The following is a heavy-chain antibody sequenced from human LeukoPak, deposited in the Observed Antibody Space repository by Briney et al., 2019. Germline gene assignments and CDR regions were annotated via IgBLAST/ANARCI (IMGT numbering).Heavy chain of an antibody. Sequence: GGSLRLSCAASGFTFDDYAMHWVRQAPGKGLEWVSAISGSGGSTYYADSVKGRFTISRDNSKNTLYLQMNSLRAEDTAVYYCAKVGLTGYPYYFDYWGQGTLVTVSS. J-gene: IGHJ4*02. CDR3: AKVGLTGYPYYFDY. V-gene: IGHV3-23*01. CDR2: ISGSGGST. CDR1: GFTFDDYA. D-gene: IGHD3-9*01.